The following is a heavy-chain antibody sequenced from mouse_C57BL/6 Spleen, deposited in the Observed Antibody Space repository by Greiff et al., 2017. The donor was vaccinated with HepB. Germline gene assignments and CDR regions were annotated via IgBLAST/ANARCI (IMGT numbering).Heavy chain of an antibody. CDR3: ARYGNPYYAMDY. J-gene: IGHJ4*01. Sequence: QVQLQQSGAELVKPGASVKISCKASGYAFSSYWMNWVKQRPGKGLEWIGQIYPGDGDTNYNGKFKGKATLTADKSSSTAYMQLSSLTSEDSAVYFCARYGNPYYAMDYWGQGTSVTVSS. CDR2: IYPGDGDT. CDR1: GYAFSSYW. V-gene: IGHV1-80*01. D-gene: IGHD2-1*01.